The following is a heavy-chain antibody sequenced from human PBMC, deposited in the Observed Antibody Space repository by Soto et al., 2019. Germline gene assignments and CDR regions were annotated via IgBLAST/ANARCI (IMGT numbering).Heavy chain of an antibody. CDR1: GGSISSGGYY. CDR2: IYYSGST. CDR3: ARAFTGVVVVPAASAFDY. J-gene: IGHJ4*02. V-gene: IGHV4-31*03. Sequence: QVQLQESGPGLVKPSQTLSLTCTVSGGSISSGGYYWSWIRQHPGKGLEWIGYIYYSGSTYYNPSXKRRVTISVXTXXXPXXLKLSSVTAADTAVYYCARAFTGVVVVPAASAFDYWGQGTLVTVSS. D-gene: IGHD2-2*01.